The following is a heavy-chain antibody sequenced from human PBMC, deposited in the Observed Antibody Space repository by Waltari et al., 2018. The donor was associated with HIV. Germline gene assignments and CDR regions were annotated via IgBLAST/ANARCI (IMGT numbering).Heavy chain of an antibody. CDR3: ARDYFDITGFYHNDAFDI. D-gene: IGHD3-22*01. V-gene: IGHV1-8*01. CDR2: MNPNTGNI. CDR1: GYTFKNYD. Sequence: QAQLVQSGAEVKKPGASVKVSCKASGYTFKNYDINWVRQATGQGLEWMGYMNPNTGNIGYSQKFQARVTMTRDTTTNTAYMELSGLRSDDTAIYYCARDYFDITGFYHNDAFDIWGQGTLVTVSS. J-gene: IGHJ3*02.